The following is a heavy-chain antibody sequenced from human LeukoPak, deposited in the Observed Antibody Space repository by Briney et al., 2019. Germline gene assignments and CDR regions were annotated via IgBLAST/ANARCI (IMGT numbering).Heavy chain of an antibody. CDR1: GFSFSSHA. J-gene: IGHJ4*02. CDR3: AKTFFFDNSGYYLDS. CDR2: ISGSGGTT. V-gene: IGHV3-23*01. D-gene: IGHD3-22*01. Sequence: GGSLRLSCATSGFSFSSHAMAWVRHVPGKGLEWVSVISGSGGTTFYTDSVKGRFTISRDNSKNTLNLQMRSLRADDTALYYCAKTFFFDNSGYYLDSWGQGTLVTVSS.